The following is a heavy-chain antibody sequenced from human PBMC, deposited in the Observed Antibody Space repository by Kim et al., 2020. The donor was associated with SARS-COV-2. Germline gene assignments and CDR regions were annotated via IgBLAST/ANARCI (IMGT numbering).Heavy chain of an antibody. D-gene: IGHD3-10*02. CDR3: ARGMFKTGFDV. Sequence: GGSLRLSCAASGFTLRSYWINWVRQAPGKGLVWVSRIGGDGISTHYADSVKGRFTVSRDNDDNTVYLQMNSLRADDTAVYYCARGMFKTGFDVWGQGTTVNGSS. J-gene: IGHJ6*02. CDR2: IGGDGIST. CDR1: GFTLRSYW. V-gene: IGHV3-74*01.